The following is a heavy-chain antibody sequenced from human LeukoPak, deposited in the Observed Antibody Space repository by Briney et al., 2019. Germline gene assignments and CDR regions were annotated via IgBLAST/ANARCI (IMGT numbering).Heavy chain of an antibody. D-gene: IGHD5-12*01. J-gene: IGHJ4*02. V-gene: IGHV5-10-1*01. Sequence: PGESLKISCKGSGYIFTSYWINWVRQTPGKGLEWMGRIDPSDSYTKYSPSFQVHVTISADKSISTAYLQWSSLKASDTAMYYCARRLYSGDEAYDYRGQGTLVTVSS. CDR1: GYIFTSYW. CDR3: ARRLYSGDEAYDY. CDR2: IDPSDSYT.